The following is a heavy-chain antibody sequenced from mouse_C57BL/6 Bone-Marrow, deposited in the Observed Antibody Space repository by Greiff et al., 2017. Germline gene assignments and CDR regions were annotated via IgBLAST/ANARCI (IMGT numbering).Heavy chain of an antibody. Sequence: EVKLMESGPELVKPGASVKISCKASGYSFTDYNMNWVKQSNGKSLEWIGVINPNYGTTSYNQKFKGKATLTVDQSSSTAYMQLNSLTSEDSAVSYCARWYGSSYVWFAYWGQGTLVTVSA. J-gene: IGHJ3*01. CDR1: GYSFTDYN. D-gene: IGHD1-1*01. CDR2: INPNYGTT. V-gene: IGHV1-39*01. CDR3: ARWYGSSYVWFAY.